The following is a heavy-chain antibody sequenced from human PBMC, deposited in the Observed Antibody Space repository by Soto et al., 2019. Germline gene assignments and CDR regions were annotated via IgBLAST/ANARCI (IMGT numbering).Heavy chain of an antibody. D-gene: IGHD3-16*01. CDR2: LNWNGGSP. CDR3: VRDFPYDKEFGGPYYFDY. Sequence: SGGSLRLSCEASGFSFDDYGMSWVRQAPGKGLEWVSGLNWNGGSPNYVDSVKGRFTISRDNAKNSLYLQMNSLRAEDTGVYYCVRDFPYDKEFGGPYYFDYWGQGALVTVSS. CDR1: GFSFDDYG. J-gene: IGHJ4*02. V-gene: IGHV3-20*04.